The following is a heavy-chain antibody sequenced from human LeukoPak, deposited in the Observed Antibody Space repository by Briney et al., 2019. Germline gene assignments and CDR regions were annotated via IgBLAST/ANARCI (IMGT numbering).Heavy chain of an antibody. V-gene: IGHV4-39*07. J-gene: IGHJ4*02. CDR3: ARNSGTGYGMYYFDY. CDR1: GGSISSSSYY. CDR2: IYYSGST. D-gene: IGHD1-1*01. Sequence: PSETLSLTCTVSGGSISSSSYYWGWLRQPPGKGLEWIGSIYYSGSTYYNPSLKSRVTISVDTSKNQFSLKLSSVTAADTAVYYCARNSGTGYGMYYFDYGGQGNPGHRLL.